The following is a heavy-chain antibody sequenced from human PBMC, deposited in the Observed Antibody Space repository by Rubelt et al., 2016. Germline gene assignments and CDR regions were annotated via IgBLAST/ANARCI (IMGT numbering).Heavy chain of an antibody. D-gene: IGHD1-7*01. J-gene: IGHJ4*02. V-gene: IGHV1-18*01. Sequence: QVQLVQSGAEVKKPGASVKVSCKASGYTFTSYGISWVRQAPGQGLEWMGWISAYNGNTNYAQKIQGRVTMTTDPSTSTAYMGLRSLRSDDTAVYYCARDLPPFRRYNWNFPLDYWGQGTLVTVSS. CDR3: ARDLPPFRRYNWNFPLDY. CDR1: GYTFTSYG. CDR2: ISAYNGNT.